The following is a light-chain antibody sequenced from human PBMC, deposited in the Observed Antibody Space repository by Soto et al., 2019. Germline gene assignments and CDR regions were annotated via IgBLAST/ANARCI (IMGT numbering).Light chain of an antibody. CDR2: YDD. Sequence: QPVLTQPPSVSEAPRQRVTISCSGSWSNIGNNAVNWYQQLPGKAPKLLIYYDDLLSSGVSDRFSGSKSGTSASLAISGLQSEDEADYYSAVWDDNLNGVVFGGGTKVTVL. CDR3: AVWDDNLNGVV. J-gene: IGLJ2*01. CDR1: WSNIGNNA. V-gene: IGLV1-36*01.